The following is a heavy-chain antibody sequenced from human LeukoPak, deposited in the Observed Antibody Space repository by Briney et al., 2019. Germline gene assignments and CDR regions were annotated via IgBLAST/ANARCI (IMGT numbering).Heavy chain of an antibody. CDR2: ISSSGNTI. V-gene: IGHV3-11*04. J-gene: IGHJ4*02. Sequence: GGSLRLSCAASGFTFSDYYMSWIRQAPGKGLEWVSHISSSGNTIYYADSVKGRFTISRDNSKNTLYLQMNSLRAEDTAVYYCAKADTAMVSPDYWGQGTLVTVSS. CDR1: GFTFSDYY. D-gene: IGHD5-18*01. CDR3: AKADTAMVSPDY.